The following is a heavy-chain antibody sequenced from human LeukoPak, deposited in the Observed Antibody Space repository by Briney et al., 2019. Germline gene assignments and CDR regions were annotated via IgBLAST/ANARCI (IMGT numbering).Heavy chain of an antibody. CDR1: GFTFSSYG. CDR3: AKAARPARGPYHYYYYYMDV. Sequence: PGGSLRLSCAASGFTFSSYGMHWVRQAPGKGLEWVAFIRYDGSNKYYADSVKGRFTISRDNSKNTLYLQMNSLRAEDTAVYYCAKAARPARGPYHYYYYYMDVWGKGTTVTVSS. V-gene: IGHV3-30*02. J-gene: IGHJ6*03. CDR2: IRYDGSNK.